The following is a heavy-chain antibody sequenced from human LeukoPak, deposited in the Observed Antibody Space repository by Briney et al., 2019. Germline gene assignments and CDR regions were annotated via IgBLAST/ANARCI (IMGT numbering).Heavy chain of an antibody. D-gene: IGHD6-19*01. Sequence: GGSLSLTCAASGFTFSSYWMHWVRQAPGKGLEWVSYISSSGSTIYYADSVKGRFTISRDNAKNSLYLQMDSLRAEDTAVYYCAREELRYSSGSSHSYFDCWGQGTLVTVSS. CDR1: GFTFSSYW. V-gene: IGHV3-48*04. CDR3: AREELRYSSGSSHSYFDC. J-gene: IGHJ4*02. CDR2: ISSSGSTI.